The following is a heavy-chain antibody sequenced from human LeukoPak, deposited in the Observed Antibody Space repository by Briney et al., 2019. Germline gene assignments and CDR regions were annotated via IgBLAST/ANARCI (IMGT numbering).Heavy chain of an antibody. CDR3: ARADSSAYPLAS. CDR2: MSSTI. Sequence: GGSLRLSCATSGFSLSSYSMNWVRQAPGKGLEWVSSMSSTIYYADSVKGRFTISRDNTKNLLYLQMNSLRAEDMGVYYCARADSSAYPLASWGQGTLVTVSS. V-gene: IGHV3-21*01. CDR1: GFSLSSYS. J-gene: IGHJ5*02. D-gene: IGHD3-22*01.